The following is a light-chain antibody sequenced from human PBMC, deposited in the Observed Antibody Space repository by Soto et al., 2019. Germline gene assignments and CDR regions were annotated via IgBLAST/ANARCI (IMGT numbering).Light chain of an antibody. CDR1: QSVSRSY. J-gene: IGKJ1*01. CDR3: QQYGTSPWT. Sequence: EIVLTQSPGTLSLSPGERATLFCRASQSVSRSYLVWYQQKPGQAPRILIYGEFNRATGIPDRFSGSGSGTDLNLTISRLEPEDFAVYYCQQYGTSPWTFGQGTKVDIK. V-gene: IGKV3-20*01. CDR2: GEF.